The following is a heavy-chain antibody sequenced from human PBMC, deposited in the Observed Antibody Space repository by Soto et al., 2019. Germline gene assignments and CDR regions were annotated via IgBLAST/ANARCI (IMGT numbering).Heavy chain of an antibody. D-gene: IGHD3-10*02. Sequence: VGSPRLSCVGSGFIFSNNGMHWVRQTPGKGLEWVAFMSYDGSDTFYADSVKGRFTISRDNSKNTLFLHMSNLRAEDTAMYYCTIVRVADSALDHWGQGTLVTVSS. V-gene: IGHV3-30*02. J-gene: IGHJ4*02. CDR1: GFIFSNNG. CDR3: TIVRVADSALDH. CDR2: MSYDGSDT.